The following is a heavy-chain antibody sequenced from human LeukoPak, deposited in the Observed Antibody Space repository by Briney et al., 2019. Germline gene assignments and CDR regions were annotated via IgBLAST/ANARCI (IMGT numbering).Heavy chain of an antibody. J-gene: IGHJ5*02. CDR2: IKQDGSEK. CDR1: GFTFSSYW. V-gene: IGHV3-7*01. CDR3: ASRGRVPAAPGNWCDP. Sequence: GGSQRLSCAASGFTFSSYWVSWARHAPGKGRECVAYIKQDGSEKYYVDSVKGRFTISRDNAKNSLYLQMNSLRAEDTAVYYCASRGRVPAAPGNWCDPWGQGTLVTVSS. D-gene: IGHD2-2*01.